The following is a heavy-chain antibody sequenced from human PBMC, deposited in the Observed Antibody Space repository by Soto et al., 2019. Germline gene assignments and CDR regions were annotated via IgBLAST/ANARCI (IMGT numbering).Heavy chain of an antibody. Sequence: GGSLRLSCAASAFSFSDHYMDWVRQAPGKGLEWVGRIRDKANSYTTEYAASVKGRVTISRDESKNSLYLQMNSLKTEDTAIYYCARTVRDSSGHYNFDFWGQGTLVTVSS. CDR3: ARTVRDSSGHYNFDF. CDR2: IRDKANSYTT. D-gene: IGHD3-22*01. J-gene: IGHJ4*02. V-gene: IGHV3-72*01. CDR1: AFSFSDHY.